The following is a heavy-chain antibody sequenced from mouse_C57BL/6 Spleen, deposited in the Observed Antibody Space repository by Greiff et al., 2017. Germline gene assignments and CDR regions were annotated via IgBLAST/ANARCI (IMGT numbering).Heavy chain of an antibody. J-gene: IGHJ3*01. CDR1: GFTFSSYT. Sequence: EVKVVESGGGLVKPGGSLKLSCAASGFTFSSYTMSWVRQTPEKRLEWVATISGGGGNTYYPDSVKGRFTISRDNAKNTLYLQMSSLRSEDTALYYCAGLTIYYDYSWFAYWGQGTLVTVSA. CDR3: AGLTIYYDYSWFAY. CDR2: ISGGGGNT. V-gene: IGHV5-9*01. D-gene: IGHD2-4*01.